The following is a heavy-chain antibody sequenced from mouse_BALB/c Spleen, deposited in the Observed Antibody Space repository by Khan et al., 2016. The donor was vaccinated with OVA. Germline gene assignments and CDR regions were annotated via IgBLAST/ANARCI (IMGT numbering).Heavy chain of an antibody. CDR2: IWSGGST. Sequence: QMQLEESGPGLVQPSQSLSITYTVSGFSLTNYGVHWVRQSPGKGLEWLGLIWSGGSTDYNAAFISRLSISKDNSKSQVFFKMNSLQANDTAIYYCARNYDYDEGLTYWGQGTLVTISA. CDR1: GFSLTNYG. CDR3: ARNYDYDEGLTY. D-gene: IGHD2-4*01. J-gene: IGHJ3*01. V-gene: IGHV2-2*02.